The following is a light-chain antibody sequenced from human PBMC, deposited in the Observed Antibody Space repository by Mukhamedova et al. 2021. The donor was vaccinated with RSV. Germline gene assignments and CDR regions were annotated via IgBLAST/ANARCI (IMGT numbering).Light chain of an antibody. J-gene: IGKJ2*01. Sequence: GERATLSCRASQSVSSTYLTWYQQKPGQAPRPLIYGASSRATGIPNRFSGSGSGTDFTLTISRLEPEDFAVYYCQQYGSSPYTFG. CDR2: GAS. CDR1: QSVSSTY. V-gene: IGKV3-20*01. CDR3: QQYGSSPYT.